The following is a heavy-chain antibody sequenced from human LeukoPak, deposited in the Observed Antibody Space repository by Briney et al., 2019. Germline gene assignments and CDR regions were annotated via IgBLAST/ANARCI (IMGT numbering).Heavy chain of an antibody. Sequence: SQTLSLTCAISGDSVSSNSAAWNWIRQSPSRGLEWLGRTYYRSKSYNDYAVSVKSPITINPDTSKIQFSLQLNSVTPEDTAVYYCASYYDILTGYFPWASDIWGQGTMVTVSS. J-gene: IGHJ3*02. D-gene: IGHD3-9*01. CDR3: ASYYDILTGYFPWASDI. CDR1: GDSVSSNSAA. CDR2: TYYRSKSYN. V-gene: IGHV6-1*01.